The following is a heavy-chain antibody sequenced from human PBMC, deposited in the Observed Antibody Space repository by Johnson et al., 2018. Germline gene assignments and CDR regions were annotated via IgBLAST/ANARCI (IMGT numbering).Heavy chain of an antibody. V-gene: IGHV3-13*01. CDR1: GFTFSSYD. CDR3: ARGDFVDAFDI. Sequence: VRLVEAGGGLVQPGGSLRLCCAASGFTFSSYDMHWVRQATGKGLEWVSAIGTAGDTYYPGSVKGRFTISRENAKNSLYLQMNSLRAGDTAVYYCARGDFVDAFDIWGQGTMVTVSS. D-gene: IGHD2-21*02. J-gene: IGHJ3*02. CDR2: IGTAGDT.